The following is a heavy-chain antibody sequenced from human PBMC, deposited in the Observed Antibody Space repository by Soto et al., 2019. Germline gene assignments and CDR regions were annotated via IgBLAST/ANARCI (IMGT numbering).Heavy chain of an antibody. D-gene: IGHD7-27*01. J-gene: IGHJ6*02. CDR1: GGTFCSYA. Sequence: SVKVLCKASGGTFCSYAIRWVRQAPAHGLEWMGGRIPIFGTANCEQKFQCRVTIAADESTSKDYMELSSLRSEDMGVYYCARNNAAWGGEYYGMDVWGQGTTVTVSS. CDR2: RIPIFGTA. V-gene: IGHV1-69*13. CDR3: ARNNAAWGGEYYGMDV.